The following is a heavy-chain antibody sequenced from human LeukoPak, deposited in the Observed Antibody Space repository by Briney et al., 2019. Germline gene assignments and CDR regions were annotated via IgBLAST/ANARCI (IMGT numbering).Heavy chain of an antibody. CDR1: GFTLSTYT. CDR3: AREYSSSSGRASDI. Sequence: SGGSLRLSCAASGFTLSTYTMNWVRQAPGKGLQWFSYISSSSSTIYYADSVKGRFTISRDNAKNSLYLQMNSLRDEDTAVYYCAREYSSSSGRASDIWGQGTMVTVSS. D-gene: IGHD6-6*01. V-gene: IGHV3-48*02. CDR2: ISSSSSTI. J-gene: IGHJ3*02.